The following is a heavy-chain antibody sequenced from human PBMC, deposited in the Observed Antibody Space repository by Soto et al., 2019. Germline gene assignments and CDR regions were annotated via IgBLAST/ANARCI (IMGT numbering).Heavy chain of an antibody. CDR3: GTPPGGGGY. CDR2: IYSGGYT. CDR1: GFTVSNNY. J-gene: IGHJ4*02. V-gene: IGHV3-53*01. D-gene: IGHD3-10*01. Sequence: EVQLVESGGGLIQPGGSLRLSCAVSGFTVSNNYMSWVRQAPGKGLEGVSVIYSGGYTAYGDSVKGRFTISRDNSKNPLYFQMNSLRPARPAGFSWGTPPGGGGYWGQGTLVTVSS.